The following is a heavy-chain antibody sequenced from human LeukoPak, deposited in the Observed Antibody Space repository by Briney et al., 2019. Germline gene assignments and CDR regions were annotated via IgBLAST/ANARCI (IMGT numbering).Heavy chain of an antibody. CDR1: GGSISSYY. CDR3: ARVISTVSTPYRLYFDY. CDR2: IYYSGST. J-gene: IGHJ4*02. Sequence: SETLSLTCTVSGGSISSYYWSWIRQPPGKGLEWIGYIYYSGSTNYNPSLKSRVTISVDTSKNQFSLKLSYVTAADTAVYYCARVISTVSTPYRLYFDYWGQGTLVTVSS. D-gene: IGHD3-3*02. V-gene: IGHV4-59*01.